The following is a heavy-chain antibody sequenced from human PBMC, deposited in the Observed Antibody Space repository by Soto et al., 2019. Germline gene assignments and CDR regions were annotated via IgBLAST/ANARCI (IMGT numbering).Heavy chain of an antibody. V-gene: IGHV4-4*02. D-gene: IGHD3-22*01. CDR1: GDSISGYNW. CDR2: IHDVGGT. J-gene: IGHJ6*02. CDR3: ARDHYYDTSGYYYPVNAYYYGMDV. Sequence: SETLSLTCAVSGDSISGYNWWSWVRQPPGKGLEWIGEIHDVGGTNYNPSLKSRVTMSVDKSNNSISLKVNSVTAADTAVYYCARDHYYDTSGYYYPVNAYYYGMDVWGQGTTVTAP.